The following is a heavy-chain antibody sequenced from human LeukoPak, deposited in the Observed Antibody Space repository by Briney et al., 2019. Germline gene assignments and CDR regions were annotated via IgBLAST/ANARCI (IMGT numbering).Heavy chain of an antibody. D-gene: IGHD5-18*01. CDR2: VSKTGST. Sequence: SETLSLTCTVSGASTSRYYWSWMRQPPGKGLEWIGYVSKTGSTTNYNPSLKSRVTISMDTSKNQFSLRLSSVTAADTAVYYCASGGDTAKTGYWGQGTLVTVSS. CDR3: ASGGDTAKTGY. CDR1: GASTSRYY. J-gene: IGHJ4*02. V-gene: IGHV4-59*08.